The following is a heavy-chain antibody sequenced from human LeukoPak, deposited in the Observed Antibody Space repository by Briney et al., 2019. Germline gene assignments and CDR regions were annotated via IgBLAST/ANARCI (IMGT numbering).Heavy chain of an antibody. CDR3: ARSSTSCYVCRPDAFDI. Sequence: SQTLSLTCTVSGGSISSGGYYWSWIRQHPGKGLEWIGYIYYSGSTYYNPSLKSRVTISVDTSKNQFSLKLSSVTAADTAVYYCARSSTSCYVCRPDAFDIWGQGTMVTVSS. V-gene: IGHV4-31*03. J-gene: IGHJ3*02. CDR2: IYYSGST. CDR1: GGSISSGGYY. D-gene: IGHD2-2*01.